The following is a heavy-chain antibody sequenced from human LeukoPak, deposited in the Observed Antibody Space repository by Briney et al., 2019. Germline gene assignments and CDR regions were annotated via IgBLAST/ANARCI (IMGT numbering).Heavy chain of an antibody. CDR1: GFTFSSYA. Sequence: GGSLRLSCAASGFTFSSYAMSWVRQAPGKGLEWVSAISGSGGSTYYADSVKGRFIISRDNSKNTLYLQMNSLRAEDTAVYYCAKNQVGATNRFGYWGQGTLVTVSS. J-gene: IGHJ4*02. CDR2: ISGSGGST. V-gene: IGHV3-23*01. D-gene: IGHD1-26*01. CDR3: AKNQVGATNRFGY.